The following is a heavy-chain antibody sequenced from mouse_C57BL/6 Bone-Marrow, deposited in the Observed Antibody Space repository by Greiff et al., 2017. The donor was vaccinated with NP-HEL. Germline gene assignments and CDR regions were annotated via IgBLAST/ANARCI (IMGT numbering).Heavy chain of an antibody. J-gene: IGHJ4*01. D-gene: IGHD2-1*01. CDR1: GFSFNTYA. CDR2: IRSKSNNYAT. Sequence: EVKLVESGGGLVQPKGSLKLSCAASGFSFNTYAMNWVRQAPGKGLEWVARIRSKSNNYATYYADSVKDRFTISRDDSESMLYLQMNNLKTEDTAMYYCVRPLYYGNPYAMDYWGQGTSVTVSS. V-gene: IGHV10-1*01. CDR3: VRPLYYGNPYAMDY.